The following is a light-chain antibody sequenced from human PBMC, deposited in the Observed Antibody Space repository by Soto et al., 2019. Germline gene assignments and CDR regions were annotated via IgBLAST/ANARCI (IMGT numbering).Light chain of an antibody. CDR2: AAS. CDR1: QSISSY. J-gene: IGKJ1*01. CDR3: QQSSSSRT. V-gene: IGKV1-39*01. Sequence: DIQMTQSPSSLSASVGDRVTITCRASQSISSYLNWYQQKPGRAPKLLIYAASSLQSGVPSRFSGSGSGTHFALTISSLQREDFATYYCQQSSSSRTFGQGTNVEIK.